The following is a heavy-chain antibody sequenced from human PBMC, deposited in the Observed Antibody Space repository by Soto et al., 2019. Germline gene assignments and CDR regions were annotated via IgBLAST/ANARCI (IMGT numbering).Heavy chain of an antibody. CDR1: GDSVSSNSAA. J-gene: IGHJ6*02. Sequence: RSQTLSLTCAISGDSVSSNSAAWNSIRQSPARGLEWLGRTYYRSKWYNDYAVSVKSRLTINPDTSKHQFSLQLNSVSPEDTAVYYCAGSFSGSGGMDVWGPGTSVTVSS. CDR2: TYYRSKWYN. D-gene: IGHD3-10*01. V-gene: IGHV6-1*01. CDR3: AGSFSGSGGMDV.